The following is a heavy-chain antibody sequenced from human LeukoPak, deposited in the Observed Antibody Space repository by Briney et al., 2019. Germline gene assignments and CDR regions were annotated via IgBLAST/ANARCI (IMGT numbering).Heavy chain of an antibody. CDR2: IIPILGIA. CDR3: ARTRFITGTTVDY. CDR1: GGTFSSYA. D-gene: IGHD1-20*01. J-gene: IGHJ4*02. Sequence: GASVKVSCKASGGTFSSYAISWVRQAPGQGLEWMGRIIPILGIANYAQKFQGRVTITADKSTSTAYMELSSLRSEDTAVYYCARTRFITGTTVDYWGQGTLVTVSS. V-gene: IGHV1-69*04.